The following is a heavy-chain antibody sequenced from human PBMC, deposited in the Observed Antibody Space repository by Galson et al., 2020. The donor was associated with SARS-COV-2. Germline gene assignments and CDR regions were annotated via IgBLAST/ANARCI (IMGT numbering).Heavy chain of an antibody. CDR1: GGSIRSSNYY. V-gene: IGHV4-39*07. Sequence: SETLSITCTVSGGSIRSSNYYWGWIRQPPENGLEWIGSVLNSGTTHYSPSPQSRVTISVDTSKNQFSLNLNSVTAADTAMYYCARDATSSGWYNWFDPWGQGTLVTVSS. CDR3: ARDATSSGWYNWFDP. D-gene: IGHD6-19*01. J-gene: IGHJ5*02. CDR2: VLNSGTT.